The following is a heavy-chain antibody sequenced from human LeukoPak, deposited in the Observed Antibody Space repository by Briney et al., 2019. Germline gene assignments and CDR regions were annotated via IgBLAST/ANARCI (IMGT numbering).Heavy chain of an antibody. CDR3: AVSNGGYGP. D-gene: IGHD5-12*01. V-gene: IGHV3-74*01. J-gene: IGHJ5*02. CDR1: AFNFTAYW. Sequence: QAGGSLRLSCGSTAFNFTAYWMHWVRQDPRQGLLWVARINSDGTTTNYADSVKGRLTISRDNAKNTLFLQMNSLRAEDTAVYFCAVSNGGYGPWGQGALVTVSS. CDR2: INSDGTTT.